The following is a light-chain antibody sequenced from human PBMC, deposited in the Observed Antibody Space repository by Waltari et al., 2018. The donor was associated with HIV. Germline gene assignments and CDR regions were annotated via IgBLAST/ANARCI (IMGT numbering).Light chain of an antibody. Sequence: DLQMTQSPSSLSASVGDRVTITCLASQHISSNLNWYQQKPVKAPKLLIYAASSLQSRVPSRFSGSGPGADFPLTISSLQPEEFATYYCQQRFSISWTFGQGTKVELK. CDR3: QQRFSISWT. V-gene: IGKV1-39*01. J-gene: IGKJ1*01. CDR2: AAS. CDR1: QHISSN.